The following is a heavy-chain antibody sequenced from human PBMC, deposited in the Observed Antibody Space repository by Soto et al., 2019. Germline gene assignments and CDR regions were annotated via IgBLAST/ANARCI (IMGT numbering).Heavy chain of an antibody. D-gene: IGHD2-2*01. CDR3: AREPVAVGGYNYYLDV. J-gene: IGHJ6*03. CDR1: GFTFGDYY. Sequence: GGSLRLSCAVSGFTFGDYYMSWIRQAPEKGLEWVSYISNSDSTIYYADSVKGRFTISRDNAKNSLYLQMNSLRAEDTAVYYWAREPVAVGGYNYYLDVWGNGTTVTVSS. CDR2: ISNSDSTI. V-gene: IGHV3-11*01.